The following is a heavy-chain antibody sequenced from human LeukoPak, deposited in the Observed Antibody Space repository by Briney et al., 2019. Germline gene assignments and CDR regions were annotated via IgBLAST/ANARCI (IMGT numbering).Heavy chain of an antibody. D-gene: IGHD4-17*01. V-gene: IGHV3-7*01. CDR1: GFKFSSYW. Sequence: GGSLRLSCAASGFKFSSYWMSWVRKAPGKGLEWMTSIKQDGSETRYVDSVKGRFTIFRDDTKTSLFLHMNSLRAEDTAVYYCARYGLGDTFDIWGQGTVVTVSS. CDR2: IKQDGSET. J-gene: IGHJ3*02. CDR3: ARYGLGDTFDI.